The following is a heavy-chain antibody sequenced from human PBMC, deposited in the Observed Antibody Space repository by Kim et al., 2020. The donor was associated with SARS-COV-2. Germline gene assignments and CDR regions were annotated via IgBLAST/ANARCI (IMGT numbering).Heavy chain of an antibody. CDR2: INTNTGNP. J-gene: IGHJ4*02. CDR1: GYTFTSYA. D-gene: IGHD3-10*01. V-gene: IGHV7-4-1*02. Sequence: ASVKVSCKASGYTFTSYAMNWVRQAPGQGLEWMGWINTNTGNPTYAQGFTGRFVFSLDTSVSTAYLQISSLKAEDTAVYYCARDLIIFMVRGVIGDWGQGTLVTVSS. CDR3: ARDLIIFMVRGVIGD.